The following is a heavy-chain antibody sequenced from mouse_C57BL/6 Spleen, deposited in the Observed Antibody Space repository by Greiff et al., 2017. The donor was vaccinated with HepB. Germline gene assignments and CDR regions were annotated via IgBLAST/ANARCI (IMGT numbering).Heavy chain of an antibody. D-gene: IGHD2-3*01. CDR2: IDPSDSYT. CDR1: GYTFTSYW. J-gene: IGHJ4*01. CDR3: ARRSYDGYLHAMDY. Sequence: QVQLQQPGAELVMPGASVKLSCKASGYTFTSYWMHWVKQRPGQGLEWIGEIDPSDSYTNYNQKFKGKSTLTVDKSSSTAYMQLSSLTSEDSAVYYCARRSYDGYLHAMDYWGQGTSVTVSS. V-gene: IGHV1-69*01.